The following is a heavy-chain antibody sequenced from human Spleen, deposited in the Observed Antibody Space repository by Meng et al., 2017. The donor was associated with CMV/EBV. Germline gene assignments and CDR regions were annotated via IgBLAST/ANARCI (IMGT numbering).Heavy chain of an antibody. J-gene: IGHJ6*02. CDR1: GYTFTGYY. CDR3: ARGGAARYYYYGMDV. V-gene: IGHV1-2*02. CDR2: INPNSGGT. Sequence: ASVKVSCKASGYTFTGYYMHWVRQAPGQGLEWMGWINPNSGGTNYAQKFQGRVTMTRDTSISTAYMELSRLRSDDTAVYYCARGGAARYYYYGMDVWGQGTTVTVSS. D-gene: IGHD4-17*01.